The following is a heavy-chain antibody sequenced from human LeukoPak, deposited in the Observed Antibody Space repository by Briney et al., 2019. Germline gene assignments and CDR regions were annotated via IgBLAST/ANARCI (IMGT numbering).Heavy chain of an antibody. CDR2: IYTSGST. D-gene: IGHD3-22*01. CDR1: GGSISSYY. J-gene: IGHJ4*02. V-gene: IGHV4-4*07. Sequence: PSETLSFTCTVSGGSISSYYWSWIRQPAGKGLEWIGRIYTSGSTNYNPSLKSRVTMSVDTSKNQFSLKLSSVTAADTAVYYCARSAYDSSGYYSPFDYWGQGTLVTVSS. CDR3: ARSAYDSSGYYSPFDY.